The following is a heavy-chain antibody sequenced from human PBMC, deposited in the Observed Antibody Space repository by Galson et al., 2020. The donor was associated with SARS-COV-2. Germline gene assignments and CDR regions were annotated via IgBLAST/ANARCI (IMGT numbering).Heavy chain of an antibody. CDR3: ARAMVRGVLPCDY. J-gene: IGHJ4*02. V-gene: IGHV3-30*04. Sequence: GESLKISCAASGFTFSSYAMHWVRQAPGKGLEWVAVISYDGSNKYYADSVKGRFTISRDNSKNTLYLQMNSLRAEDTAVYYCARAMVRGVLPCDYWGQGTLVTVSS. CDR2: ISYDGSNK. D-gene: IGHD3-10*01. CDR1: GFTFSSYA.